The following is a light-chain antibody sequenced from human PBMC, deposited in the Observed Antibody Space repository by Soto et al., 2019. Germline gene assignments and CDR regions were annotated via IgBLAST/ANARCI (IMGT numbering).Light chain of an antibody. CDR1: QSVDRY. Sequence: DIHMTQSPSTVSSSVGDRVSITFLAIQSVDRYLAWYQQKPGKAPHLLIYDASSLESGVPSRFSGSGSGTEFTLTISSLQPDDFTTFYCQQYKDYTWTFGQGTKVDIK. V-gene: IGKV1-5*01. CDR3: QQYKDYTWT. J-gene: IGKJ1*01. CDR2: DAS.